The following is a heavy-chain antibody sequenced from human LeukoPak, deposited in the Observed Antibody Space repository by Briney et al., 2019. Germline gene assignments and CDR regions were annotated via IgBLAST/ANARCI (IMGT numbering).Heavy chain of an antibody. CDR1: GFTFRNHM. D-gene: IGHD2-15*01. V-gene: IGHV3-23*01. J-gene: IGHJ5*02. Sequence: GGSLRLSCAASGFTFRNHMMSWVRQAPGKGLGWVSTISGSGSSTYYADSVKGRFTISRDNSKNTLHLQMNTLRAEDTAVYFCAKGYCSAWGQGTLVAVSS. CDR3: AKGYCSA. CDR2: ISGSGSST.